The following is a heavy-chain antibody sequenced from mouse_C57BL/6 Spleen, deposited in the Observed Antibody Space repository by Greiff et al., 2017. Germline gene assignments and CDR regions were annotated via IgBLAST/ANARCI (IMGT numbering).Heavy chain of an antibody. CDR1: GYTFTSYW. CDR3: ARCGGNPFDY. D-gene: IGHD2-1*01. J-gene: IGHJ2*01. Sequence: QVQLQQPGAELVKPGASVKMSCKASGYTFTSYWITWVKQRPGQGLAWIGDIYPGSGSTNYNEKFKSKATLTVDTSSSTAYMQRSSLTSEDSAVYYCARCGGNPFDYWGQGTTLTVSS. V-gene: IGHV1-55*01. CDR2: IYPGSGST.